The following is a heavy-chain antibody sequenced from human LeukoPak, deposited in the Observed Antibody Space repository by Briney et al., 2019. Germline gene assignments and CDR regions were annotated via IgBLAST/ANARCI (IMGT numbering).Heavy chain of an antibody. V-gene: IGHV3-30*14. J-gene: IGHJ5*02. CDR3: ARDLAVAAAWFDP. Sequence: GGSLRLSFAASGFTVSSNYMSWVRQAPGKGLEWVAVISYDGSNKYYADSVKGRFTISRDNSKNTLYLQMNSLRAEDTAVYYCARDLAVAAAWFDPWGQGTLVTVSS. CDR1: GFTVSSNY. CDR2: ISYDGSNK. D-gene: IGHD6-13*01.